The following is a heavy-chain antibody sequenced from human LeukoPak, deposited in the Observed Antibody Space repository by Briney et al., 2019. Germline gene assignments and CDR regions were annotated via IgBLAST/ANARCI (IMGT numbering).Heavy chain of an antibody. CDR3: ARDRSKAAAGISLKQYFQH. CDR2: ISAYNGNT. D-gene: IGHD6-13*01. J-gene: IGHJ1*01. V-gene: IGHV1-18*01. Sequence: ASVKVSCKASGYTFTSYGISWVRQAPGQGLEWMGWISAYNGNTNYAQKLQGRVTMTTDTSTSTAYMELRSLRSDDTAVYYCARDRSKAAAGISLKQYFQHWGQGTLVTVSS. CDR1: GYTFTSYG.